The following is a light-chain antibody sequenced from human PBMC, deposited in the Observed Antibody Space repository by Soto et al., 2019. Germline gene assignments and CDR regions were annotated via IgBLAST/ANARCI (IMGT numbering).Light chain of an antibody. J-gene: IGKJ1*01. CDR2: DSS. Sequence: DIQLTQSPSSLSASLGDRITITCRASQSISTYLNWYQQKPGEAPTLLFYDSSTLQSGVPSRFSGSGFGAEFTLTVSSLQPEDFATYYCQQSYSNPTWTFGQGTKVDIK. CDR3: QQSYSNPTWT. V-gene: IGKV1-39*01. CDR1: QSISTY.